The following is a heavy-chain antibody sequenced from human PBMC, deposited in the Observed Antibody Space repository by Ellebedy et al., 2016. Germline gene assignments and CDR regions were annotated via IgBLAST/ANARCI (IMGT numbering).Heavy chain of an antibody. D-gene: IGHD4-11*01. J-gene: IGHJ3*01. Sequence: GGSLRLSCEVFGYTFTTSWIGWVRQRPGKSLEWMGIIYPDDSDTRYSPSLEGHVTISADKSVRTAYLQWSSLEASDTAMYYCARGLTTVSTDDAFDLWGQGTMVTVSS. CDR1: GYTFTTSW. CDR2: IYPDDSDT. V-gene: IGHV5-51*01. CDR3: ARGLTTVSTDDAFDL.